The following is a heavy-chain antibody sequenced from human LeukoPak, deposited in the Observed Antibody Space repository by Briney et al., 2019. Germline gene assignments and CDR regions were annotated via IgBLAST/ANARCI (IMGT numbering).Heavy chain of an antibody. CDR1: GGSISSYY. CDR3: ARGRGYSSGWGKY. D-gene: IGHD6-19*01. J-gene: IGHJ4*02. Sequence: SETLSLTCTVSGGSISSYYWSWIRQPPGKGLEWIGYIYYSGSTNYNPSLKSRVTISVDTSKNQFSLKLSSVTAADTAAYYCARGRGYSSGWGKYWGQGTLVTVSS. V-gene: IGHV4-59*12. CDR2: IYYSGST.